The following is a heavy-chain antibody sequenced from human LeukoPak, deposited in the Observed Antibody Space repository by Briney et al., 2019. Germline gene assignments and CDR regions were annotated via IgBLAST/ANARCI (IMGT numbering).Heavy chain of an antibody. Sequence: GESLKISCKGSGYSFTSYWLGWVRQMPGKGLEWMGIIYPGGSDTRYSPSFQGQVTISADKSISTAYLQWSSLKASDTAMYYCARQARDGYNCGGYWGQGTLVTVSS. CDR1: GYSFTSYW. D-gene: IGHD5-24*01. J-gene: IGHJ4*02. CDR3: ARQARDGYNCGGY. CDR2: IYPGGSDT. V-gene: IGHV5-51*01.